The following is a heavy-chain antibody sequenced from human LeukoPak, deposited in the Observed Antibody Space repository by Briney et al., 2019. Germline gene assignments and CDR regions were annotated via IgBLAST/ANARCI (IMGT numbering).Heavy chain of an antibody. D-gene: IGHD3-10*01. CDR3: ASHGGSGSYYKGLDY. CDR1: GYTFTSYD. Sequence: ASVKVSCKASGYTFTSYDINWVRQATGQGLEWMGWMNPNSGNTGYAQKFQGRITITRNTSISTAYMELSSLRSEDTAVYYCASHGGSGSYYKGLDYRGQGTLVTVSS. V-gene: IGHV1-8*03. CDR2: MNPNSGNT. J-gene: IGHJ4*02.